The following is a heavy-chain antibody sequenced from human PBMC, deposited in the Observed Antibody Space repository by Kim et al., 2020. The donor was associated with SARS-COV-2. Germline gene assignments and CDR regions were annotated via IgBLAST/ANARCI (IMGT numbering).Heavy chain of an antibody. CDR2: ISYDGSNK. CDR3: ARDRLSMVRGVTPMGAFDI. D-gene: IGHD3-10*01. CDR1: GFTFSSYA. V-gene: IGHV3-30*04. Sequence: GGSLRLSCAASGFTFSSYAMHWVRQAPGKGLEWVAVISYDGSNKYYADSVKGRFTISRDNSKNTLYLQMNSLRAEDTAVYYCARDRLSMVRGVTPMGAFDIWGQGTMVTVSS. J-gene: IGHJ3*02.